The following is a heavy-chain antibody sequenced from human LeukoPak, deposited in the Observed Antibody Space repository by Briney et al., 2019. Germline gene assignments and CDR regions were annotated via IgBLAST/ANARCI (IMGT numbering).Heavy chain of an antibody. Sequence: SETLSLPCSVSGGSISSYYWGWIRQPPGKGLEWIGSIYHSGSTYYNPSLKSRVTISVDTSKNQFSLKLSSVTDADTAVYYCARVENAFDSSGYYFDYWGQGTLVTVSA. CDR3: ARVENAFDSSGYYFDY. CDR2: IYHSGST. D-gene: IGHD3-22*01. V-gene: IGHV4-38-2*02. J-gene: IGHJ4*02. CDR1: GGSISSYY.